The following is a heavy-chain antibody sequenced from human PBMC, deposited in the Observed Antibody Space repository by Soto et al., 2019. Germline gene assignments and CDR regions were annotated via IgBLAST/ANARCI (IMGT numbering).Heavy chain of an antibody. CDR1: GYTFTSYY. D-gene: IGHD3-16*02. J-gene: IGHJ4*02. Sequence: ASVKVSCKASGYTFTSYYMHWVRQAPGQGLEWMGIINPSGGSTSYAQKFQGRVTMTRDTSTSTVYMELSSLRSEDTAVYYCARVKDDYVWGSYRRSHFDYWGQGTLVTVSS. CDR3: ARVKDDYVWGSYRRSHFDY. CDR2: INPSGGST. V-gene: IGHV1-46*01.